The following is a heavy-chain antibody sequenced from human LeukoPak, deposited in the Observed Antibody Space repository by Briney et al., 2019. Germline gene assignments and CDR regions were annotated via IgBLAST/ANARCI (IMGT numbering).Heavy chain of an antibody. CDR3: AGGYGERYWAVDI. V-gene: IGHV3-66*01. CDR1: GFTLTGNF. Sequence: GGALRLSRVASGFTLTGNFMSWVRPAPGKGLAWVSITYSGSDSNSADSVEGRFTITRDDFKNTLFLEMNSLRPEDTGIYYCAGGYGERYWAVDIWGRGTMVSVCS. CDR2: TYSGSDS. D-gene: IGHD1-26*01. J-gene: IGHJ3*02.